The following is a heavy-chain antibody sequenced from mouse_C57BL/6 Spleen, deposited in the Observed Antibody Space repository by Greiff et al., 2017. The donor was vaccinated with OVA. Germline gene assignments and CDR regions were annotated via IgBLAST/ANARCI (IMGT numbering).Heavy chain of an antibody. CDR2: IDPEAGEP. V-gene: IGHV14-2*01. Sequence: VQLQQSGAELVKPGASVKLSCTASGFNIKDYYMPWVKQRTEQGLEWIGRIDPEAGEPKYAPKFQGKATITADTSSNTAYLQLSSLTSEDTAVYYCARSESNPYCDYWGQGTTLTVSS. J-gene: IGHJ2*01. CDR3: ARSESNPYCDY. CDR1: GFNIKDYY. D-gene: IGHD2-5*01.